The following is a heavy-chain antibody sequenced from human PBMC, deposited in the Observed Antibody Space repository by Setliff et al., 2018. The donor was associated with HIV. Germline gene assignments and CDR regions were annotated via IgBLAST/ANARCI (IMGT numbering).Heavy chain of an antibody. D-gene: IGHD1-26*01. J-gene: IGHJ4*02. CDR2: ISSSGSTI. CDR3: ARELSGTYFDY. CDR1: GFTFSDYP. V-gene: IGHV3-11*01. Sequence: GSLRLSCAASGFTFSDYPMNWVRQAPGKGLEWVSYISSSGSTIYYADSVKGRFTISRDNAKNSLYLQMNSLRAEDTAMYYCARELSGTYFDYWGQGILVTVSS.